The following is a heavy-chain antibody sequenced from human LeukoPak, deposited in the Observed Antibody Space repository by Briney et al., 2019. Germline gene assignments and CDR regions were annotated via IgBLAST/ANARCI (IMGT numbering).Heavy chain of an antibody. V-gene: IGHV4-39*07. CDR2: IYYSGSS. CDR1: GGSISSSSYY. Sequence: SETLSLTCIVSGGSISSSSYYWGWIRQPPGKGLEWIGNIYYSGSSYYNPSLKSRVTISVDTSKNQFSLKLSSVTAADTAVYYCARAGNYYYYYMDVWGKGTTVTISS. CDR3: ARAGNYYYYYMDV. J-gene: IGHJ6*03.